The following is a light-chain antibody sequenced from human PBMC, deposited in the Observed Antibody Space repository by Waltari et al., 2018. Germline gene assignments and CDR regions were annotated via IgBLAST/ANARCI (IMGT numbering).Light chain of an antibody. J-gene: IGKJ2*01. Sequence: EIVMTQSPATLSVSPGERATLSCRASESVSSNLACYQQKPGQAPRLLIYGAAIRATGIPAMFSGSGSGTEFTLTISILQSEDFAVYYCQQYNNWPPYTFGQGTKLEIK. CDR3: QQYNNWPPYT. CDR1: ESVSSN. V-gene: IGKV3D-15*03. CDR2: GAA.